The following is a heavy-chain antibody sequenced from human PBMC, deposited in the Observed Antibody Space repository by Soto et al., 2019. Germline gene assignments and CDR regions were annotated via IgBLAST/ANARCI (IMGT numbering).Heavy chain of an antibody. V-gene: IGHV4-39*01. CDR2: IYYSGST. CDR1: GCSISSSSYY. J-gene: IGHJ4*02. D-gene: IGHD1-26*01. CDR3: ASLKGIKAVALKWEWELLSTTAFDY. Sequence: SETMSLTCTVSGCSISSSSYYWGWIRQPPGKGLEWIGSIYYSGSTYYNPSLKSRVTISVDTSKNQFSLKLSPVTAEDTAVYYCASLKGIKAVALKWEWELLSTTAFDYWGQGTLVTVYS.